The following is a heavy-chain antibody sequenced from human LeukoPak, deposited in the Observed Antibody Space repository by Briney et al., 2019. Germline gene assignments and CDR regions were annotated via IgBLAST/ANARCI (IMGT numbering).Heavy chain of an antibody. CDR1: GFSVSSYY. J-gene: IGHJ4*02. CDR2: ISSSSSYI. CDR3: ARGRQWLEFDY. Sequence: GGSLRLSCAASGFSVSSYYMSWVRQAPGKGLEWVSSISSSSSYIYYADSVKGRFTISRDNAKNSLYLQMNSLRAEDTAVYYCARGRQWLEFDYWGQGTLVTVSS. D-gene: IGHD6-19*01. V-gene: IGHV3-21*01.